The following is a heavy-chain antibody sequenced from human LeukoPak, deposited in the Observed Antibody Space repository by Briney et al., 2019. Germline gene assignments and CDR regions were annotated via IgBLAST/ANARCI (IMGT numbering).Heavy chain of an antibody. CDR1: GGSISSYY. J-gene: IGHJ6*02. CDR3: ARDQNGGMDV. CDR2: IYYSGST. Sequence: PSETLSLTCTVSGGSISSYYWSWIRQPPGKGLEWIGYIYYSGSTNYNPSLESRVTISVDTSKNQFSLKLSSVTAADTAVYYCARDQNGGMDVWGQGTTVTVSS. V-gene: IGHV4-59*01. D-gene: IGHD1-1*01.